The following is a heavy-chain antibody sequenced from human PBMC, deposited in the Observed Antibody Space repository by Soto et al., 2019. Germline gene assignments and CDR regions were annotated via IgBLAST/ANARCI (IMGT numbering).Heavy chain of an antibody. CDR3: AIYWASKSGNFLTDAFDM. J-gene: IGHJ3*02. CDR1: GFTFDDYA. V-gene: IGHV3-9*01. D-gene: IGHD1-26*01. CDR2: ISWNSGSI. Sequence: PGGSLRLSCAASGFTFDDYAMHWVRQAPGKGLEWVSGISWNSGSIGYADSVKGRFTISRDNAKNTLDLQMDSLRVEDTAVYYCAIYWASKSGNFLTDAFDMWGQGTMVTVSS.